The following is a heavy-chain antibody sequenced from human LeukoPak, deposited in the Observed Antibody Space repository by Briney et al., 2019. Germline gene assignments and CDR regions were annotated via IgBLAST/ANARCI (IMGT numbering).Heavy chain of an antibody. CDR2: ISWNSGSI. D-gene: IGHD6-13*01. J-gene: IGHJ4*02. CDR3: AKGIAGISSSCDY. V-gene: IGHV3-9*01. CDR1: GFTFDDYA. Sequence: SGGSLRLSCTASGFTFDDYAMHWVRQAPGKGLEWVSGISWNSGSIGYADSVKGRFTISRDNAKNSLYLQMNSLRAEDTALYYCAKGIAGISSSCDYWGQGTLVTVSS.